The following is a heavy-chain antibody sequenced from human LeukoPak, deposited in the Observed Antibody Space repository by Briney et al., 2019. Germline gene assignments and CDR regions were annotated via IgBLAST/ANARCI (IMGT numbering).Heavy chain of an antibody. D-gene: IGHD6-13*01. CDR2: IYFSGSS. CDR1: GGSISGYY. V-gene: IGHV4-59*01. Sequence: SETLSLTCTVSGGSISGYYWSWIRQPPGKGLEWIGYIYFSGSSKYNPSLKSRVTMSVATSKNQLSLNLSSVTAADTAVYYCARGITAASLIWYFDLWGRGTLVTVSS. J-gene: IGHJ2*01. CDR3: ARGITAASLIWYFDL.